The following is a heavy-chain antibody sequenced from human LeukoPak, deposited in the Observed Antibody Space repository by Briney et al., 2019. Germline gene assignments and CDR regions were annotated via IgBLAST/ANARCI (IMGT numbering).Heavy chain of an antibody. J-gene: IGHJ4*02. Sequence: PGGSLRLSCAASGFTFSSYSMNWVRQAPGKGLEWVSSISSSSSYIYYADSVKGRFTISRDNAKNSLYLQMNSLRAEDTAVYYCARDYGGIRRGYFDYWGQGTLVTVSS. V-gene: IGHV3-21*01. CDR1: GFTFSSYS. D-gene: IGHD4-23*01. CDR3: ARDYGGIRRGYFDY. CDR2: ISSSSSYI.